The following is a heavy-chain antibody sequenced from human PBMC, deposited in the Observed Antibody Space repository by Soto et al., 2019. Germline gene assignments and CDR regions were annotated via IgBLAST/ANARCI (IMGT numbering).Heavy chain of an antibody. CDR3: ARDVQHWWDYPTGGYDY. Sequence: QIQLVQSGLEVKKPGASVRVSCKTSGYSFVTYGISWVRQAPGQGPEWVAWIGPYIGSTRYSERLQGRVTLSTDMHATTVYMELRSLGPDDTAVYYCARDVQHWWDYPTGGYDYWGQGTLVTVSA. J-gene: IGHJ4*02. CDR1: GYSFVTYG. V-gene: IGHV1-18*04. CDR2: IGPYIGST. D-gene: IGHD2-8*02.